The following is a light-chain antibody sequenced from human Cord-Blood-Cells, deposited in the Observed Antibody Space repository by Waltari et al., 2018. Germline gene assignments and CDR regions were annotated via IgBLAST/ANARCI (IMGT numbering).Light chain of an antibody. CDR2: DVS. Sequence: QSALTQPASVSGSPGQSITISCTGTSSDVGGYNHVSWYQQHPGKAPKLMIYDVSNRSAGVTHLFASSKAGNTAPPTICGLEAEDDADYYCSSYTSSTSLVFGGGTKLTVL. J-gene: IGLJ3*02. CDR1: SSDVGGYNH. V-gene: IGLV2-14*01. CDR3: SSYTSSTSLV.